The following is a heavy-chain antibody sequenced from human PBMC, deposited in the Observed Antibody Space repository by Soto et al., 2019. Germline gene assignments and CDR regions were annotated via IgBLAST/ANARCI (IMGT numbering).Heavy chain of an antibody. V-gene: IGHV6-1*01. Sequence: SQTLSLTCAISGDSVSSNSAAWNWIRQSPSRGLEWLGRTYYRSKWYNDYAVSVKIRITINPDASKNQVSLQLNSVTPEDTAVYYCARGVAATLAAFDIWGQGTMVTVSS. CDR2: TYYRSKWYN. D-gene: IGHD2-15*01. J-gene: IGHJ3*02. CDR3: ARGVAATLAAFDI. CDR1: GDSVSSNSAA.